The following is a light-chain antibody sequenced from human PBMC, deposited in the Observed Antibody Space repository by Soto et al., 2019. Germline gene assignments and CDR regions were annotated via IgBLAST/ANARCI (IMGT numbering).Light chain of an antibody. CDR2: DAS. CDR3: QQFSSYPLT. J-gene: IGKJ4*01. Sequence: VLTQSPGTPSLSPGERAPLSCRASQSVSNNYLAWYQQKPGQAPRLLIYDASSRATGIPDRFSGGGSGTDFTLTISRLEPEDFAVYYCQQFSSYPLTFGGGTKVDIK. V-gene: IGKV3-20*01. CDR1: QSVSNNY.